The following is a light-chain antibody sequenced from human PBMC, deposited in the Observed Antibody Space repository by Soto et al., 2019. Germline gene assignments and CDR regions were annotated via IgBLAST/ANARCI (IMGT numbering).Light chain of an antibody. CDR2: EAF. V-gene: IGKV3-11*01. Sequence: EIVMTQSPATLSVSPGERATLSCMPNENINNYLAWYQQKPGQAPRLLIYEAFNRATGIPARFSGSGSGTDFTLTISSLEPEDFAVYYCQQRSKWPLTFGGGTKVDIK. CDR3: QQRSKWPLT. CDR1: ENINNY. J-gene: IGKJ4*01.